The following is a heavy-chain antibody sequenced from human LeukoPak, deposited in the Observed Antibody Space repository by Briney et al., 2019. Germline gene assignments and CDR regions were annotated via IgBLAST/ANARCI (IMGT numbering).Heavy chain of an antibody. CDR2: IYYSGST. CDR1: GGPIRSYY. Sequence: PSETLSLTCTVSGGPIRSYYWSWIRQSPGKGLEWIGYIYYSGSTNYNPSLKSRVTISVDTSKNQFSLRLSSVTAADTAVYYCARGRLRSSNDYWGQGTLVTVSS. V-gene: IGHV4-59*01. J-gene: IGHJ4*02. CDR3: ARGRLRSSNDY. D-gene: IGHD4-17*01.